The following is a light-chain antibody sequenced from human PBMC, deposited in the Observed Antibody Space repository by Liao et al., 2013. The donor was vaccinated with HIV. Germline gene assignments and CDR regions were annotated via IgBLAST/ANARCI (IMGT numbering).Light chain of an antibody. V-gene: IGLV3-25*03. CDR2: QDS. CDR1: KLGDKY. J-gene: IGLJ2*01. Sequence: SYELTQPPSVSVSPGQTATITCSGDKLGDKYACWYQQKPGQSPVLVIYQDSMRPSGIPERFSGSSSGTTVTLTISGVQAEDEADYYCQSADSSGTFEFGGGTKLTVL. CDR3: QSADSSGTFE.